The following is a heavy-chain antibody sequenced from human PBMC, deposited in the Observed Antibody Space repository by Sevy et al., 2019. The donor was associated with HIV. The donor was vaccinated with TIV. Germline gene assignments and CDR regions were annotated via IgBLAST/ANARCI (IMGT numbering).Heavy chain of an antibody. CDR3: ARGGSLGAFDI. J-gene: IGHJ3*02. CDR1: GFTFSSYW. D-gene: IGHD1-26*01. CDR2: INTDGNIT. V-gene: IGHV3-74*03. Sequence: GGSLRLSCAASGFTFSSYWMHWVRQAPGKGLVWVSRINTDGNITKNADSVQGRFTISRDNAKNTLYLQMNSLRVEDTAIYFCARGGSLGAFDIWGQGTMVTVSS.